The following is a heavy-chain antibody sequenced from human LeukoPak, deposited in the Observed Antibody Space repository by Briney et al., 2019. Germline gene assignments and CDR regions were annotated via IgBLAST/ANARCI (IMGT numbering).Heavy chain of an antibody. J-gene: IGHJ6*03. CDR2: IIPIFGTA. Sequence: GASMTVSCKASGDTFISYSISWVRQAPGQGLEWMGGIIPIFGTANYAQKFQGRVTITTDESTSTAYMELTSLRSEDTAVYYCARGPKGHYYYYYMDVWGKGTTVTVSS. V-gene: IGHV1-69*05. CDR3: ARGPKGHYYYYYMDV. CDR1: GDTFISYS.